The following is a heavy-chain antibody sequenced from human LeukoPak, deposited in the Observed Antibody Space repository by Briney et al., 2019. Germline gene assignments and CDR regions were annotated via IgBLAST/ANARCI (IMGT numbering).Heavy chain of an antibody. CDR1: GFTFDDYG. D-gene: IGHD3-22*01. Sequence: GGSLRLSCAASGFTFDDYGMSWVRQAPGKGLEWVSGINWNGGSTGYADSVKGRFTISRDNAKNSLYLQMNSLRAEDTAVYYCARDRSYYYDSSGLSLRHDAFDIWGQGTMVTVSS. V-gene: IGHV3-20*04. CDR3: ARDRSYYYDSSGLSLRHDAFDI. J-gene: IGHJ3*02. CDR2: INWNGGST.